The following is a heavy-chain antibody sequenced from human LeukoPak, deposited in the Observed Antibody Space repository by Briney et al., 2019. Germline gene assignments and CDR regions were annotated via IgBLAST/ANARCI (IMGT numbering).Heavy chain of an antibody. V-gene: IGHV3-23*01. CDR3: ARDISCSGGSCYSLWFRAFDI. CDR2: ISGSGGGT. J-gene: IGHJ3*02. Sequence: GGSLRLSCAASGFTFSNYGMSWVRQAPGKGLEWVALISGSGGGTFYADSVKGRFTISRDNSKNTLYLQMNSLRAEDTAVYYCARDISCSGGSCYSLWFRAFDIWGQGTMVTVSS. D-gene: IGHD2-15*01. CDR1: GFTFSNYG.